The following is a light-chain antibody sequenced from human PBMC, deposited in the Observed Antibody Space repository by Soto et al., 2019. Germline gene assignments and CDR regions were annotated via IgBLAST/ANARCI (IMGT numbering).Light chain of an antibody. CDR2: GAS. V-gene: IGKV3-20*01. J-gene: IGKJ5*01. CDR1: QSVSSRY. Sequence: IVLTHSPGTLSLSPGERATLSCRASQSVSSRYLAWYQQKPGQAARLLIYGASSRATGIPDRFSGSGSGTDFTLTISRLEPEDFVVYYCQQYGSSPLITFGQGTRLEIK. CDR3: QQYGSSPLIT.